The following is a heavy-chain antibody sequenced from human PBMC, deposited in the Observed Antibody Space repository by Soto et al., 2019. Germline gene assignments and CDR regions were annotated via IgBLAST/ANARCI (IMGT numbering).Heavy chain of an antibody. CDR1: GFTFSSYA. CDR3: AKSRLYNTSSVWDARDF. Sequence: EVQMLESGGGLVQPGGSLRLSCAASGFTFSSYAMSWVRQAPGKGLEWVSTISGSGGYTYYADYVKGQITSSRDNSKNTLYLQMNSRGAEDTAVYFCAKSRLYNTSSVWDARDFWGQGTLVTVSS. CDR2: ISGSGGYT. V-gene: IGHV3-23*01. D-gene: IGHD6-6*01. J-gene: IGHJ4*02.